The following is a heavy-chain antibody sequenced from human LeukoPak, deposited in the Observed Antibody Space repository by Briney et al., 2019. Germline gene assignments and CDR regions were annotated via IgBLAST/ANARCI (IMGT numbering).Heavy chain of an antibody. CDR3: AREGPLIQLWFDY. D-gene: IGHD5-18*01. Sequence: GGSLRLSCAASGFNVSSNYMSWVRQAPGKGLEWVSLLYSGGSAFHADSVKGRFTISRDNSKNTLYLQLNSLRSEDTAVYYCAREGPLIQLWFDYWGQGTLVTVSS. CDR1: GFNVSSNY. J-gene: IGHJ5*01. V-gene: IGHV3-53*05. CDR2: LYSGGSA.